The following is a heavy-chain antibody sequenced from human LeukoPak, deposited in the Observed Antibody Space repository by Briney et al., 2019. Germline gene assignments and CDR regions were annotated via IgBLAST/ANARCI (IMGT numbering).Heavy chain of an antibody. J-gene: IGHJ4*02. CDR3: ARDRRITIFGVVTLFDY. V-gene: IGHV1-69*04. D-gene: IGHD3-3*01. CDR1: GGTFSSYA. CDR2: IIPTLGIA. Sequence: GASVKVSCKASGGTFSSYAISWVRQAPGQGLEWMGRIIPTLGIANYAQKFQGRVTITADKSTSTAYMELSSLRSEDTAVYYCARDRRITIFGVVTLFDYWGQGTLVTVSS.